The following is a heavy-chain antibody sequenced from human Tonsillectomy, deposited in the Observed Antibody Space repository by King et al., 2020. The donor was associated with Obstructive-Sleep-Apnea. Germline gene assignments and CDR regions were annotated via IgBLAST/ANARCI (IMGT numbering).Heavy chain of an antibody. D-gene: IGHD5-18*01. J-gene: IGHJ3*02. CDR3: ARDEGYAFDI. CDR2: IKEDGSEK. CDR1: GFTGSSYW. V-gene: IGHV3-7*01. Sequence: VQLVESGGGLVQPGGSLRLSRAASGFTGSSYWMSWVRQTPGKGLEWVANIKEDGSEKYYVDSVKGRFTISRDNAKNALYLQMNRLRAEDTAVYYCARDEGYAFDICGQGTMVTVSS.